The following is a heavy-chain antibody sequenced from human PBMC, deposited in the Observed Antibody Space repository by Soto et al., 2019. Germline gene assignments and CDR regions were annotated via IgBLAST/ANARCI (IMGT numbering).Heavy chain of an antibody. CDR3: AKATATSGGAFEI. Sequence: GGSLRLSCAASGFTFSSYSMNWVRQAPGKGLEWVSSISSSSSYIYYADSVKGRFTISRDTSKNTVYLQMNSLTAGDTAFYYCAKATATSGGAFEIYGQGTMVTV. D-gene: IGHD1-1*01. CDR2: ISSSSSYI. CDR1: GFTFSSYS. J-gene: IGHJ3*02. V-gene: IGHV3-21*04.